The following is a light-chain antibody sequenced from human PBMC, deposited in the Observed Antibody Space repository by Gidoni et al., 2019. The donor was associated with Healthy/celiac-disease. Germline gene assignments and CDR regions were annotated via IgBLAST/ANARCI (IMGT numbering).Light chain of an antibody. CDR3: CSYAGTL. V-gene: IGLV2-23*01. Sequence: QSALTQPASVSGSPGQSITISCTGTSSDVGSYNLVPWYQQHPGNAPKRMIYEGSKRPSGVSNRFSGSKSGNTASLTISGLQAEDEADYYCCSYAGTLFGGGTKLTVL. J-gene: IGLJ3*02. CDR1: SSDVGSYNL. CDR2: EGS.